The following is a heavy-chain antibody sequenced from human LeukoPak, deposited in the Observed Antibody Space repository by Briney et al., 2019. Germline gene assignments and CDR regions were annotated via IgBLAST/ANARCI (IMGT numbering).Heavy chain of an antibody. CDR2: INPSGGST. V-gene: IGHV1-46*01. J-gene: IGHJ4*02. CDR3: AREVPTAMGLDY. Sequence: RASVKVSCKASGYTFTSYYMHWVRQAPAQGLEWMGIINPSGGSTSYAQKFQGRVTMTRDMSTSTVYMELSSLRSEDTAVYYCAREVPTAMGLDYWGQGTLVTVSS. D-gene: IGHD5-18*01. CDR1: GYTFTSYY.